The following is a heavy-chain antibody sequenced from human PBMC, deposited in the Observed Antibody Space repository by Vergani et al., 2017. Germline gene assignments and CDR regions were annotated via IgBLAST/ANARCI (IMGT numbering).Heavy chain of an antibody. Sequence: QVQLVQSGAEVKKPGASLKVSCKASGYTFTSYGISWLRQAPGQGLEWMGWISAYNGNTNYAQKLQGRVTMTTDTSTSTAYMELRSLRSDDTAVYYCARDPXIAGAGIAKYGMDVWGQGTTVTVSS. CDR3: ARDPXIAGAGIAKYGMDV. V-gene: IGHV1-18*01. D-gene: IGHD6-19*01. CDR2: ISAYNGNT. CDR1: GYTFTSYG. J-gene: IGHJ6*02.